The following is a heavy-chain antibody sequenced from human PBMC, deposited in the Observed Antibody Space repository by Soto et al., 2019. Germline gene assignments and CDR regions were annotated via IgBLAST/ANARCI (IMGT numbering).Heavy chain of an antibody. CDR3: ARGVPYYYGWESSAWFDS. Sequence: QVQLQQWGAGLLKPSETLSLTCAVYGGSFSGYYWSWIRQPPGKGLEWIGEINHSGSTNYNPSLKSRVTILVDRIINQSSLMLISVTAADSAVYYCARGVPYYYGWESSAWFDSWGKGTLVTVSS. CDR2: INHSGST. CDR1: GGSFSGYY. D-gene: IGHD3-10*01. V-gene: IGHV4-34*01. J-gene: IGHJ5*01.